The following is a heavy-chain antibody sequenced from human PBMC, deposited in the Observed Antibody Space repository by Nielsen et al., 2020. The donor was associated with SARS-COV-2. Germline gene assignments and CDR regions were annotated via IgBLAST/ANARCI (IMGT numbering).Heavy chain of an antibody. Sequence: SETLSLTCAVYGGSFSGYYWSWIRQPPGKGLEWIGEINHSGSTNYNPSLKSRVTISVDKSKNQFSLKLSSVTAADTAVYYCAREYYYDSSEGTNWFDPWGQGTLVTVSS. V-gene: IGHV4-34*01. CDR3: AREYYYDSSEGTNWFDP. D-gene: IGHD3-22*01. CDR2: INHSGST. J-gene: IGHJ5*02. CDR1: GGSFSGYY.